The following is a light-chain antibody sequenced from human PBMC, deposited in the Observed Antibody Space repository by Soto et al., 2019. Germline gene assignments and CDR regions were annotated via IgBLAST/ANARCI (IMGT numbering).Light chain of an antibody. Sequence: DIQMTQFPSTLSASVGDRVTITCRASQSISNRLAWFQQKSGEAPKILIHKVSSLESGVPSRFXGSGXGTXXXXXXXXXQPDDFAXYYCQQYNTYSWTFGQGTKVEIK. CDR3: QQYNTYSWT. V-gene: IGKV1-5*03. CDR2: KVS. CDR1: QSISNR. J-gene: IGKJ1*01.